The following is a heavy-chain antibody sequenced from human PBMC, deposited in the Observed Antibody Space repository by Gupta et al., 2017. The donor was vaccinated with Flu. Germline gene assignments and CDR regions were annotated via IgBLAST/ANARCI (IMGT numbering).Heavy chain of an antibody. CDR3: AREGDYYDSSGYYYYGY. CDR1: D. J-gene: IGHJ4*02. D-gene: IGHD3-22*01. CDR2: MNPNSGNT. Sequence: DINWVRQATGQGLEWMGWMNPNSGNTGYAQKFQGRVTMTRNTSISTAYMELSSLRSEDTAVYYCAREGDYYDSSGYYYYGYWGQGTLVTVSS. V-gene: IGHV1-8*01.